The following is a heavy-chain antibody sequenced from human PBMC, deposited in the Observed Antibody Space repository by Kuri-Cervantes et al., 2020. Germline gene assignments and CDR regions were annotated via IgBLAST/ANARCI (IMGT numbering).Heavy chain of an antibody. CDR3: ARLATVTITLALSGGMDV. CDR1: GYSFTSYW. Sequence: GGSRRLSGKGSGYSFTSYWIGWVRQMPGKGLEWMGIIYPGDSDTRYSPSFQGQVTISDDKSISTAYLQWSSLTASDTAMCYCARLATVTITLALSGGMDVWGPGTTVTVSS. V-gene: IGHV5-51*01. CDR2: IYPGDSDT. D-gene: IGHD4-17*01. J-gene: IGHJ6*02.